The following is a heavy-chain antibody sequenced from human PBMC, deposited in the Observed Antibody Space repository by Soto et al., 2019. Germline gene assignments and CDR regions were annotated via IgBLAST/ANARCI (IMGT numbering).Heavy chain of an antibody. D-gene: IGHD3-10*01. Sequence: ASETLSLTCAVYGGSFSGYYWTWIRQPPGTGLEWIGEINHSGSTNYNPSLKSRVTISVDTSKNQFSLKLTSVTAADTAVYYCTTGHPIYYVAAHLDYWGQGTLVTAPQ. CDR1: GGSFSGYY. CDR3: TTGHPIYYVAAHLDY. J-gene: IGHJ4*02. V-gene: IGHV4-34*01. CDR2: INHSGST.